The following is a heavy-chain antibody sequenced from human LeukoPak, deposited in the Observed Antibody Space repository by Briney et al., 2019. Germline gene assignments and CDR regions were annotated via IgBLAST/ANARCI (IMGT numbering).Heavy chain of an antibody. D-gene: IGHD6-19*01. CDR2: ISYDGSNK. V-gene: IGHV3-30*19. Sequence: GGSLRLSCAASGFTFSSHGMHWVRQAPGKGLEWVAVISYDGSNKYYADSVKGRFTISRDNSKNTLYLQMNSLRAEDTAVYYCARKRYSSGWYVYYFDYWGQGTQVTVSS. J-gene: IGHJ4*02. CDR1: GFTFSSHG. CDR3: ARKRYSSGWYVYYFDY.